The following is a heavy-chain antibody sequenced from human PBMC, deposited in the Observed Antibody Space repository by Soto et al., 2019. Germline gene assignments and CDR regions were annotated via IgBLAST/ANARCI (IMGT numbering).Heavy chain of an antibody. CDR2: ISAYNGNT. CDR3: PRDPEYGDYVWGWFDP. CDR1: GYTFTSYG. V-gene: IGHV1-18*01. J-gene: IGHJ5*02. Sequence: ASVKVSCKASGYTFTSYGISWGRQAPGQGREWMGWISAYNGNTNYAQKLQGRVTMTTDTSTSTAYMELRSLRSDDTAVSYCPRDPEYGDYVWGWFDPWGKGTLVPVSA. D-gene: IGHD4-17*01.